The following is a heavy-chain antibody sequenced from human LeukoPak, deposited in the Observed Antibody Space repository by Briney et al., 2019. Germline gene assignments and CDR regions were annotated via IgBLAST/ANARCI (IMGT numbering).Heavy chain of an antibody. J-gene: IGHJ6*02. V-gene: IGHV4-59*01. CDR3: ARDEPQGYYYGMDV. CDR2: IYYSGST. Sequence: PSETLSLTCTVSGGSISSYYWSWIRQPPGKGLEWIGYIYYSGSTNYNPSLKSRVTISVDTSKNQFSLKLSSVTAADTAVYYCARDEPQGYYYGMDVWGQGTTVTVSS. CDR1: GGSISSYY.